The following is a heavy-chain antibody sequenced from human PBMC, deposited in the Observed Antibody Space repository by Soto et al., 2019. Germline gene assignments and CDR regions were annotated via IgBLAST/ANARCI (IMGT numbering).Heavy chain of an antibody. CDR2: ISYDGGNK. J-gene: IGHJ6*02. D-gene: IGHD2-2*01. CDR3: VKYRRTEAHGMEA. V-gene: IGHV3-30*18. Sequence: QVQLVESGGGVVQPGMSLRLSYVASGFDFSSYGMHWVRQAPGKGLEWVAVISYDGGNKQYGDSVKGRFTISRDTSKNTLYLQMNSLRVEDTAVFYCVKYRRTEAHGMEAWGQGTTVTVSS. CDR1: GFDFSSYG.